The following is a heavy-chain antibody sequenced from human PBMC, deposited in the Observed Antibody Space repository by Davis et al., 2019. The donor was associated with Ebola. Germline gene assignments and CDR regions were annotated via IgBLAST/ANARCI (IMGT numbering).Heavy chain of an antibody. CDR1: GFSLSTSGVG. J-gene: IGHJ5*02. Sequence: SGPTLVKPTQTLTLTCTFSGFSLSTSGVGVGWIRQPPGKALEWLALIYWDDDKRYSPSLKNRLTITKDTSKSQVVLTMTNMDPVDTATYYCARKYGYNWFDPWGQGTLVTVSS. CDR3: ARKYGYNWFDP. CDR2: IYWDDDK. V-gene: IGHV2-5*02. D-gene: IGHD2/OR15-2a*01.